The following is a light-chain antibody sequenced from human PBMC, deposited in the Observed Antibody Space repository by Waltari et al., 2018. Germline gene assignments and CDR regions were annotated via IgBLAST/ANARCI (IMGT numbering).Light chain of an antibody. CDR2: EDD. V-gene: IGLV3-10*01. CDR1: SFPTQY. Sequence: SYELTPPPSVSVSPGQTARITCPGASFPTQYAYWYQAKSGLVPALVIFEDDKRPAGIPERFSGSSSGTVATLTINGAQVEDEADYYCYSTDSSTKHRVFGGGTKLTVL. CDR3: YSTDSSTKHRV. J-gene: IGLJ2*01.